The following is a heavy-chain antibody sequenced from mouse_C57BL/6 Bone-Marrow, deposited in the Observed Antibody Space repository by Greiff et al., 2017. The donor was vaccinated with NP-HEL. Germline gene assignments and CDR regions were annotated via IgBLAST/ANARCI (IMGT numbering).Heavy chain of an antibody. V-gene: IGHV1-54*01. CDR2: INPGSGGT. J-gene: IGHJ2*01. Sequence: LQHSSAAVFLPFTSLKVSCKASGYAFTNYLIEWVKQRPGQGLEWIGVINPGSGGTNYNEKFKGKAPLTADKSSSTAYMQLSSLTSEDSAVYFCARLPNFDYWGQGTTLTVSS. CDR3: ARLPNFDY. CDR1: GYAFTNYL.